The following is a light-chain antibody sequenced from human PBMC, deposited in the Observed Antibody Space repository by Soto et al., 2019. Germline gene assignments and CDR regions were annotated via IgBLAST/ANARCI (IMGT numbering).Light chain of an antibody. Sequence: QSVLTQPASVSGSPGQSITISCTGTSSDVGSYTLVTWYQQHPGKAPKLIIYEVRKRPSGVSNRFSGSKSGNTASLTISGLQAEDEADYFCCSYAGSNTWVFGGGTKLTV. J-gene: IGLJ3*02. CDR2: EVR. CDR3: CSYAGSNTWV. V-gene: IGLV2-23*02. CDR1: SSDVGSYTL.